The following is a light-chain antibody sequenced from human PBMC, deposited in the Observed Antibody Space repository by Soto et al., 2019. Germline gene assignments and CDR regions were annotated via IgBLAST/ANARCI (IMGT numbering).Light chain of an antibody. CDR1: QSVSSN. CDR3: QQYNNWPRT. V-gene: IGKV3-15*01. CDR2: GAS. Sequence: EIVMTQSPATLSVSPGERATLSCRASQSVSSNLAWYQQKPGQAPRLLIYGASTRATGIPARFSGSGSGTEFTLTIRSLQSVDFAVYYCQQYNNWPRTFGQGTKVEIK. J-gene: IGKJ1*01.